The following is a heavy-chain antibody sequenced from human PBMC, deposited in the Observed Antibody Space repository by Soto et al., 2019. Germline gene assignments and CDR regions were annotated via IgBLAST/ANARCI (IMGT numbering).Heavy chain of an antibody. Sequence: LRLSCTVSGFTFHYYAVSWVRQAPGKGLEWVGSVGSKPYGATTEYAASVKGRFSLSRDESKSIAYLQMNNLKTEDTAVYYCTRHNDEIDRNYFDSWGQGTLVTVSS. V-gene: IGHV3-49*04. CDR1: GFTFHYYA. D-gene: IGHD1-1*01. J-gene: IGHJ4*02. CDR3: TRHNDEIDRNYFDS. CDR2: VGSKPYGATT.